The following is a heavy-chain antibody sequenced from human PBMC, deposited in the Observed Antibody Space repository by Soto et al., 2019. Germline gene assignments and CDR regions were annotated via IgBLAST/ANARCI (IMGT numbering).Heavy chain of an antibody. CDR1: GFTFSSYA. D-gene: IGHD5-12*01. Sequence: PGGSLRLSCAASGFTFSSYAMSWVRQAPGKGLEWVSAISGSGGSTYYADSVKGRFTISRDNSKNTLYLQMNSLKTEDTAVYYCTTDPWIYGDFDYWGQGTLVTVSS. CDR3: TTDPWIYGDFDY. V-gene: IGHV3-23*01. J-gene: IGHJ4*02. CDR2: ISGSGGST.